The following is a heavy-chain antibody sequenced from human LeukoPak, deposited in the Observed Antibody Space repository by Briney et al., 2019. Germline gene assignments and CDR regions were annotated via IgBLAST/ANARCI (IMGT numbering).Heavy chain of an antibody. CDR1: GFTFDDYA. CDR3: AKDSFGESSS. V-gene: IGHV3-9*01. D-gene: IGHD3-10*01. Sequence: GGSLRLSCAASGFTFDDYAMPWVRQAPGKGLEWVSGISWNSGSIGYADSVKGRFTISRDNSKNTLYLQMNSLRAEDTAVYYCAKDSFGESSSWGQGTLVTVSS. CDR2: ISWNSGSI. J-gene: IGHJ4*02.